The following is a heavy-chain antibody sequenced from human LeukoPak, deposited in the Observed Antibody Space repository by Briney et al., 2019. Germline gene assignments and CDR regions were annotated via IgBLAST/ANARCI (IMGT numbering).Heavy chain of an antibody. J-gene: IGHJ4*02. CDR1: GFTFSSYS. CDR2: ISSSSSYI. V-gene: IGHV3-21*01. Sequence: GGSLRLSCAASGFTFSSYSMNWVRQAPGKGLEWVSSISSSSSYIYYADSVKGRFTISRDNAKNSLYLQMNSLRAEDTAVYYCAREFIAPTNPDVSRLDYVWGSLRPPDYWGQGTLVTVSS. CDR3: AREFIAPTNPDVSRLDYVWGSLRPPDY. D-gene: IGHD3-16*01.